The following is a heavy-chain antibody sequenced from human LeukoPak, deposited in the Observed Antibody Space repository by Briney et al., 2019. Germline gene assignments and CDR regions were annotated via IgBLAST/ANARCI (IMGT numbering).Heavy chain of an antibody. CDR1: GGSISSYY. J-gene: IGHJ4*02. V-gene: IGHV4-59*01. D-gene: IGHD5-12*01. Sequence: SETLSLTCTVSGGSISSYYWSWIRQPPGKGLEWIGYIYYSGSTNYNPSLKSRVTISVDTSKNQFSLKLSSVTAADTAVYYCARVAGSGYEPSFDYWGQGTLVTVSS. CDR3: ARVAGSGYEPSFDY. CDR2: IYYSGST.